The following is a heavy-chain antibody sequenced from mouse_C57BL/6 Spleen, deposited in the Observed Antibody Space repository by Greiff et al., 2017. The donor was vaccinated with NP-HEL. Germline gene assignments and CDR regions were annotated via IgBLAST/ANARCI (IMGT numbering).Heavy chain of an antibody. J-gene: IGHJ2*01. CDR1: GFTFSSYG. D-gene: IGHD2-1*01. CDR3: ARGDGNYKFDY. Sequence: EVQLVESGGDLVKPGGSLKLSCAASGFTFSSYGMSWVRQTPDKRLEWVATISSGGSYTYYPDSVKGRFTISRDNAKNTLYLQMSSLKSEDTAMYYCARGDGNYKFDYWGQGTTLTVSS. V-gene: IGHV5-6*01. CDR2: ISSGGSYT.